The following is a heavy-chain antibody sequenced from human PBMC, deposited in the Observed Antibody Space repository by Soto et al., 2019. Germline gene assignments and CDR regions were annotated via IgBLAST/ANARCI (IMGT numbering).Heavy chain of an antibody. Sequence: GGSLRLSCAASGFTFSSYALSWVRQAPGKGLQCVSTISGNGVSTYYADSVKGRFTISRDNSRNTLYLQMNSLRAEDTAVYYCAKVQGSGSGLYYFYYYGMDVWGQGTTVTVSS. CDR3: AKVQGSGSGLYYFYYYGMDV. J-gene: IGHJ6*02. CDR2: ISGNGVST. V-gene: IGHV3-23*01. D-gene: IGHD3-10*01. CDR1: GFTFSSYA.